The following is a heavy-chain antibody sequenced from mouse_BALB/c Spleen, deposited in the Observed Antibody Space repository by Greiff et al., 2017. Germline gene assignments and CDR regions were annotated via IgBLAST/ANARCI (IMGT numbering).Heavy chain of an antibody. D-gene: IGHD2-2*01. V-gene: IGHV5-6-5*01. J-gene: IGHJ1*01. CDR2: ISSGGST. CDR3: ARGRGYAPYIDV. CDR1: GFTFSSYA. Sequence: EVMLVESGGGLVKPGGSLKLSCAASGFTFSSYAMSWVRQTPGKRLEWVASISSGGSTYYSDSVKGRFTISRDNARNILYLQMRSLRSEDTAMYYGARGRGYAPYIDVWGAGTTVTVSS.